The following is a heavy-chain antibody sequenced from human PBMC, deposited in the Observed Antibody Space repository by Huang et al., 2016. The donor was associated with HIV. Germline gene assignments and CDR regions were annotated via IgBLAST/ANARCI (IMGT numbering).Heavy chain of an antibody. CDR2: ISGYNGHT. CDR1: GYIFSKFG. CDR3: ARTIGDYVSGMDY. V-gene: IGHV1-18*01. D-gene: IGHD4-17*01. Sequence: QVQLMQSGAAVKKPGASVKVSCKASGYIFSKFGISWVRQAPGQGLEWIGWISGYNGHTNYAQIVHARVHMTIDTATTTAYMDLRSLRSDDTAIYYCARTIGDYVSGMDYWGQGSLVTVSS. J-gene: IGHJ4*02.